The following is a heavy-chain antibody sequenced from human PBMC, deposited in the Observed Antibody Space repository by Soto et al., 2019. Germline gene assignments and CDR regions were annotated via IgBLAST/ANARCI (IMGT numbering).Heavy chain of an antibody. V-gene: IGHV3-7*04. CDR2: IKEDGGEI. J-gene: IGHJ4*02. CDR3: VRSSGWTGDY. D-gene: IGHD3-10*01. CDR1: GYSFTSYW. Sequence: GESLKISCKGSGYSFTSYWMCWVRQVPGKGLEWVANIKEDGGEIHYVDSVKGRFTISRDNAKNSLYLQMSSLRVEDTAVYHCVRSSGWTGDYWGQGILVTVSS.